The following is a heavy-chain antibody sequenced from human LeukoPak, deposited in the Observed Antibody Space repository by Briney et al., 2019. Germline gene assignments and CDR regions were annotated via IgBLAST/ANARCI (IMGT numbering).Heavy chain of an antibody. CDR1: GGSISSGSYY. CDR2: IYTSGST. V-gene: IGHV4-61*02. J-gene: IGHJ4*02. D-gene: IGHD2-2*01. CDR3: LGYCSCTSCQNDY. Sequence: SQTLSLTCTVSGGSISSGSYYWSWIRQPAGKGLEWIGRIYTSGSTNYNPSLKSRVTISVDTSKNQFSLKLSSVTAADTAVYYCLGYCSCTSCQNDYWGQGTLVTVSS.